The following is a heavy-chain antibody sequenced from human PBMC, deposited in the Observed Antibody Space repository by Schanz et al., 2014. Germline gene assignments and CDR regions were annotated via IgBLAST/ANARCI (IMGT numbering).Heavy chain of an antibody. CDR3: AKIWKGHPIEVRPGWSDGMDV. Sequence: EVQLVESGGCLVQPWGSLRLSCATSRLTFGNYWMSWVRQAPGKGLEWVANINQDGSQKYYVGSVKGRFTISRDNAKDSMYLQMTSLRAEDTAVYYCAKIWKGHPIEVRPGWSDGMDVWGQGTTVTVSS. CDR1: RLTFGNYW. J-gene: IGHJ6*02. V-gene: IGHV3-7*03. D-gene: IGHD6-6*01. CDR2: INQDGSQK.